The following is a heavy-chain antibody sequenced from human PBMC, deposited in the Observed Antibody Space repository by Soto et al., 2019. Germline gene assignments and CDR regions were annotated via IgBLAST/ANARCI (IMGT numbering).Heavy chain of an antibody. J-gene: IGHJ4*02. Sequence: GGSLRLSCAASGFTFSTYSMSWVRQAPGKGLEWVSSISTSNSYIYYADSVKGRFTISRDNAKNSLYLQMNSLRAEDTAIYYCARDLWENDFWSGPYFDFWGQGTLVTVSS. CDR2: ISTSNSYI. D-gene: IGHD3-3*01. CDR3: ARDLWENDFWSGPYFDF. CDR1: GFTFSTYS. V-gene: IGHV3-21*01.